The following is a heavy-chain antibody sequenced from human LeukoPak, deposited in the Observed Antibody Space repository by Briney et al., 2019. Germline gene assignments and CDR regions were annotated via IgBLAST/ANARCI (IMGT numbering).Heavy chain of an antibody. CDR2: INHSGST. V-gene: IGHV4-34*01. J-gene: IGHJ6*02. CDR3: ARARPRYCSSTSCYVHYYYGMDV. CDR1: GGSFSGYY. Sequence: SETLSLTCAVYGGSFSGYYWSWIRQPPGKGLEWIGEINHSGSTNYNPSLKSRVTISVDTSKNQFSLKLSSVTAADTAVYYCARARPRYCSSTSCYVHYYYGMDVWGQGTTVTVTS. D-gene: IGHD2-2*01.